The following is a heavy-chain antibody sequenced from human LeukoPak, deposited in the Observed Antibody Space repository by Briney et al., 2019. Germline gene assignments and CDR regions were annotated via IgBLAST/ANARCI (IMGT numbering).Heavy chain of an antibody. V-gene: IGHV5-51*01. CDR3: ARLGGSGSYSGDWFDP. CDR2: IYPGDSDT. CDR1: GYSFTSYW. J-gene: IGHJ5*02. D-gene: IGHD3-10*01. Sequence: GESLKISCKGSGYSFTSYWIGWVRQMPGKGLEWMGIIYPGDSDTRYSPSFQGQVTISADKSISTAYLQWSSLKASDTAMYYCARLGGSGSYSGDWFDPWGQGTLVTVSS.